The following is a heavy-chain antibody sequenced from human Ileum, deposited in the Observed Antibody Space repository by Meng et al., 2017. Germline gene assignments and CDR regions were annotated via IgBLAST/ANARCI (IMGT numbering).Heavy chain of an antibody. Sequence: GGSLRLSCTASGFTFGDFAMSWFRQAPGKGLEWVGFIRNKAYGGTTQYAASVQGRFTISRDDSKSIAYLQMNSLKAEDTAVYYCTREVTWLKPGDYWGQGTLVTVSS. CDR3: TREVTWLKPGDY. V-gene: IGHV3-49*03. J-gene: IGHJ4*02. CDR2: IRNKAYGGTT. CDR1: GFTFGDFA. D-gene: IGHD4-11*01.